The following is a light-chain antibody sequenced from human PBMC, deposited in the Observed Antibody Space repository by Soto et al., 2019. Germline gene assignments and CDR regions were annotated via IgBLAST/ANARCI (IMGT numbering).Light chain of an antibody. Sequence: ESVLPQSPATLSVSPGERATLSCRSSQRVSSNVAWYQQKPGQAPRLLLYGASARATGVPARFSGSGSGTQFTLTISSLQSEDFAVYYCQEYNNWRQTFGQGTKVDIK. CDR1: QRVSSN. V-gene: IGKV3-15*01. CDR3: QEYNNWRQT. CDR2: GAS. J-gene: IGKJ1*01.